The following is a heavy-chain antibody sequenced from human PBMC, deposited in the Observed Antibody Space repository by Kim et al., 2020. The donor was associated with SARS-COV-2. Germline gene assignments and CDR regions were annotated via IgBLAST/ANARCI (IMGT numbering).Heavy chain of an antibody. J-gene: IGHJ4*02. Sequence: YARGRHNDNPTLQNRSTKSVDTTKNQFSLKLSSVTAADTAVYYCVRGFDYWGQGTLVTVSS. V-gene: IGHV4-59*09. CDR2: YARGRH. CDR3: VRGFDY.